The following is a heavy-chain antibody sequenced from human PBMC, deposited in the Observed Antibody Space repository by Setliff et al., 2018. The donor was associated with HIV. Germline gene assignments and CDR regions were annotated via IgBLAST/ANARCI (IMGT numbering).Heavy chain of an antibody. V-gene: IGHV4-4*09. CDR3: ASLDHSGGNFLAY. Sequence: PSETLSLTCTVSGGSVNDFYCNWIRQPPGKGPEWIGYIHSSGSTIYNPSLKSPITISLDTSKEQFSLELSSATAADTAVYYCASLDHSGGNFLAYWGQGSLVTVSS. J-gene: IGHJ4*02. CDR2: IHSSGST. D-gene: IGHD2-21*02. CDR1: GGSVNDFY.